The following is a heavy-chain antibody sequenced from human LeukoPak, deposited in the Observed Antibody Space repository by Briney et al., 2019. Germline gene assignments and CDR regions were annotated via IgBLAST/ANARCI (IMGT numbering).Heavy chain of an antibody. CDR2: ISWSSGTI. CDR3: ASAYKDRSLAGKKEFFQH. Sequence: GGSLRLSCAASGFTFDNYAMNWVRQVPGKGLEWISLISWSSGTIGYADSVKGRFTISRDNANNFLYLQMNSLRAEDTALHYCASAYKDRSLAGKKEFFQHWGQGTLVTVPS. CDR1: GFTFDNYA. J-gene: IGHJ1*01. D-gene: IGHD6-19*01. V-gene: IGHV3-9*01.